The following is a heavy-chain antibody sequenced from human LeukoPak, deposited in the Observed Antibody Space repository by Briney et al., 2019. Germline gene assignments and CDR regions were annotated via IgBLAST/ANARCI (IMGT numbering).Heavy chain of an antibody. CDR3: VRLVEWGTTFDN. CDR2: IRNRDYNHAT. V-gene: IGHV3-73*01. CDR1: GFTFSGAA. D-gene: IGHD3-3*01. J-gene: IGHJ3*02. Sequence: PGGSLRLSCATSGFTFSGAAMHWVRQTSEKGLEWVGHIRNRDYNHATAYAASVIGRFTISRGDSKNTAYLQVNNLKTEDTAVYYCVRLVEWGTTFDNWGQGTTVTVSS.